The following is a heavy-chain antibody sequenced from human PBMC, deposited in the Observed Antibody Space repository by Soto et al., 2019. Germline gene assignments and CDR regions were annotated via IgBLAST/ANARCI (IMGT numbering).Heavy chain of an antibody. V-gene: IGHV3-33*01. D-gene: IGHD3-3*01. CDR1: GFTFSSYG. CDR2: IWYDGSNK. J-gene: IGHJ6*02. Sequence: GGSLRLSCAASGFTFSSYGMHWVRQAPGKGLEWVAVIWYDGSNKYYADSVKGRFTISRDNSKNTLYLQMNSLRAEDTAVYYCARDLNPPRYYDVWSGYPYYYYYGMDVWGQGTTVTVSS. CDR3: ARDLNPPRYYDVWSGYPYYYYYGMDV.